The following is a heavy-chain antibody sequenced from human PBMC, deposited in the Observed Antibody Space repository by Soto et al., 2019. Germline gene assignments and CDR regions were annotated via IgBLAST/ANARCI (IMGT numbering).Heavy chain of an antibody. CDR3: AKGYCSSTRCPYYYYGMDV. V-gene: IGHV3-23*01. D-gene: IGHD2-2*01. CDR1: VFPFSSYA. J-gene: IGHJ6*02. Sequence: PGGSLRLSCAASVFPFSSYAMIWVRQAPGKGLEWVSAISGSGGSTYYADSVKGRFTISRDNSKNTLYLQMNSLRAEDTAVYYCAKGYCSSTRCPYYYYGMDVWGQGTTVTVSS. CDR2: ISGSGGST.